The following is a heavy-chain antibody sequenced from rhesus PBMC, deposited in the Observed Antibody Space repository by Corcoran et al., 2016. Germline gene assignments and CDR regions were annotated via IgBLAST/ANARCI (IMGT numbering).Heavy chain of an antibody. CDR3: ALGITGDYFDY. V-gene: IGHV3-54*02. Sequence: EVQLVESGGGLVQPGGSLRLSCAASGFSFSSYGMHWVRQAPGKGLEWEVIKSFDGKKKYYVHSVKDRFTISKDNSKNMLYLQMSNLKLEDPAVYYCALGITGDYFDYWGQGVLVTVSS. CDR1: GFSFSSYG. CDR2: KSFDGKKK. J-gene: IGHJ4*01. D-gene: IGHD1-26*01.